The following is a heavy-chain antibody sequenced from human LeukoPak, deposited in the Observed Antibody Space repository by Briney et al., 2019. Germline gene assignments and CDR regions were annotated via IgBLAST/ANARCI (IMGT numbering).Heavy chain of an antibody. J-gene: IGHJ4*02. D-gene: IGHD2-2*01. V-gene: IGHV1-18*01. CDR3: ARVGTIVVVPAAKSLDY. CDR1: GYTLTIYG. CDR2: ISAYNGNT. Sequence: GASVKVSCKASGYTLTIYGISWVRQAPGQGLEWMGWISAYNGNTNYAQKLQGRVTMTTDTSTSTAYMELRSLRSDDTAVYYCARVGTIVVVPAAKSLDYWGQGTLVTVSS.